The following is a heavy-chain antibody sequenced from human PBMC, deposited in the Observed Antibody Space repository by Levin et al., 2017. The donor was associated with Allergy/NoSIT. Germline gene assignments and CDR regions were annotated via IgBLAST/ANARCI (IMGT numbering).Heavy chain of an antibody. CDR3: ARAATAIAHYDY. J-gene: IGHJ4*02. CDR1: GFTFSSYD. Sequence: GGSLRLSCAASGFTFSSYDMHWVRQITGRRLEWVSAINTAGDTYYPGSVRGRFTISRENAKNSLYLQMNSLRVEDTAVYYCARAATAIAHYDYWGQGTLVTVSS. CDR2: INTAGDT. D-gene: IGHD2-21*01. V-gene: IGHV3-13*01.